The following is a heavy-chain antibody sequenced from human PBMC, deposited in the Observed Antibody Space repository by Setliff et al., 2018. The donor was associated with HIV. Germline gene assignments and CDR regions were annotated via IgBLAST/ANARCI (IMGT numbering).Heavy chain of an antibody. J-gene: IGHJ3*02. V-gene: IGHV5-51*01. Sequence: GESLKISCKGSGYSFPNYWIGWVRQMPGKGLEWMGIIYPDDSDTRYSPSFQGQVTISADKSISTAYLQWSSLKASDTAMYYCARIWFGAQDAFDIWGQGTMVTRLL. CDR1: GYSFPNYW. CDR2: IYPDDSDT. CDR3: ARIWFGAQDAFDI. D-gene: IGHD3-10*01.